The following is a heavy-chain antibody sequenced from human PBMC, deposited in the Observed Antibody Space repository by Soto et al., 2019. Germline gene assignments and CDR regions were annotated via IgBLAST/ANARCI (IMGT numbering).Heavy chain of an antibody. D-gene: IGHD6-13*01. CDR3: ASSIAAAGHY. CDR2: IYYSGST. CDR1: GGSFSDYY. V-gene: IGHV4-34*01. Sequence: TSETLSLTCAVYGGSFSDYYWSWIRQPPGKGLEWIGSIYYSGSTYYNPSLKSRVSIPVDTSKNQFSLKLSSVTAADTAGYYCASSIAAAGHYWGQGTLVTVSS. J-gene: IGHJ4*02.